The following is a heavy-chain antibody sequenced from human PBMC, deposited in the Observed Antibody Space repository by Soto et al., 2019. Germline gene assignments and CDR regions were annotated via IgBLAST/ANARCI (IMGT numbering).Heavy chain of an antibody. CDR3: ARGDCSGGSCYSDY. V-gene: IGHV3-48*01. CDR1: GFTFSSYS. D-gene: IGHD2-15*01. Sequence: EVQLVESGGGLVQPGGSLRLSCAASGFTFSSYSMNWVRQAPGKGLEWVSYISSSSSTIYYADSVKGRITISRDNAKNSLYLQMNSLRAEDTAVYYCARGDCSGGSCYSDYWGQGTLVTVSS. J-gene: IGHJ4*02. CDR2: ISSSSSTI.